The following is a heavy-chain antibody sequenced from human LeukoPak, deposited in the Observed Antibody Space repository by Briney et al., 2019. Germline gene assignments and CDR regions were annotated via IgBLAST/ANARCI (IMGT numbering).Heavy chain of an antibody. CDR3: ARDWGWDFWSGPHAFDI. CDR2: IYTSGST. J-gene: IGHJ3*02. V-gene: IGHV4-61*02. Sequence: KTSQTLSLTCTVSGGSIGSGSYYWSWIRQPAGKGLEWIGRIYTSGSTNYNPSLKSRVTISVDTSKNQFSLKLSSVTAADTAVYYCARDWGWDFWSGPHAFDIWGQGTMVTVSS. CDR1: GGSIGSGSYY. D-gene: IGHD3-3*01.